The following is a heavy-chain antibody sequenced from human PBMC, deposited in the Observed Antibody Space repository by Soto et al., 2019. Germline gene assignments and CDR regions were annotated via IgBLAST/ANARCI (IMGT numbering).Heavy chain of an antibody. V-gene: IGHV4-31*03. CDR2: RSYSGST. J-gene: IGHJ5*02. CDR1: GGSISSGDYY. D-gene: IGHD2-21*02. Sequence: QVQLQESGPGLVKPSQTLSLTCTVSGGSISSGDYYCSWVRQHPGKGLEWIGYRSYSGSTYYNPSLKSRVTIVVDTSRNQFSLRLSSVTAADTAVYYCAREGGLAYCGGDCLYNWFDPWGQGTLVTVSS. CDR3: AREGGLAYCGGDCLYNWFDP.